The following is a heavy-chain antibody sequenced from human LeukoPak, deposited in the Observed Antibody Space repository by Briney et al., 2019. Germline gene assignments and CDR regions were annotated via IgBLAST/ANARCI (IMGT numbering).Heavy chain of an antibody. CDR3: ARPGRGGYGDYVWFDP. Sequence: SETLSLTCTVSGGSISSSSYYWGWIRQPPGKGLEWIGSIYYSGSTYYNPSLKSRVTISVDTSKNQFSLKLSSVTAADTAVYYCARPGRGGYGDYVWFDPWGQGTLVTVSS. V-gene: IGHV4-39*01. J-gene: IGHJ5*02. CDR2: IYYSGST. D-gene: IGHD4-17*01. CDR1: GGSISSSSYY.